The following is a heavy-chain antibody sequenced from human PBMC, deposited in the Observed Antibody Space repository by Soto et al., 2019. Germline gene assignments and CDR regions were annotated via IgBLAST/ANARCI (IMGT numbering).Heavy chain of an antibody. D-gene: IGHD2-2*01. Sequence: QVQLVESGGGVVQPGRSLKLSCAASGFSFSTYGFHWVRQAPGKGPEWVAVIWFDGSKKYYADSVEGRFTISRDNSKNTLFLKMNTLRDEDTAVYYCAGEPARVGYHFDFGGQGTLVTVSS. CDR1: GFSFSTYG. V-gene: IGHV3-33*01. J-gene: IGHJ4*02. CDR3: AGEPARVGYHFDF. CDR2: IWFDGSKK.